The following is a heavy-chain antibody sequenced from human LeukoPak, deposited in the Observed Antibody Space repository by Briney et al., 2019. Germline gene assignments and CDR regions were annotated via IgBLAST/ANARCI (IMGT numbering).Heavy chain of an antibody. Sequence: GGSLRLSCAASGFIFSNYWMHWVRQAPGKGLVWVSRINTDGGFTRYADSVQGRFIISRDTAKNTLFLQMNSLRAEDTAVYYCAREAKVGGALQYWGQGILVTVSS. CDR3: AREAKVGGALQY. CDR2: INTDGGFT. CDR1: GFIFSNYW. J-gene: IGHJ4*02. D-gene: IGHD1-26*01. V-gene: IGHV3-74*01.